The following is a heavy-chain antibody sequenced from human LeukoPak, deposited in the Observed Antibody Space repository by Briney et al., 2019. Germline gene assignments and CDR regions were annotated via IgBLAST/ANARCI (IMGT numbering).Heavy chain of an antibody. Sequence: PSETLSLTCTVSGYSISTGYYWDWIRQPPGKGLEWIGTFYHGGSTYYNPSLKSRVTISVDTSKNQFSLKLSSVTAADTAVYYCARRHVEYSSSSDPYYFDYWGQGTLVTVSS. J-gene: IGHJ4*02. CDR1: GYSISTGYY. CDR2: FYHGGST. D-gene: IGHD6-6*01. V-gene: IGHV4-38-2*02. CDR3: ARRHVEYSSSSDPYYFDY.